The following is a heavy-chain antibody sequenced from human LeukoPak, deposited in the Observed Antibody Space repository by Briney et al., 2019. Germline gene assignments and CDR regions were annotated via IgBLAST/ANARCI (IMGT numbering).Heavy chain of an antibody. CDR3: ARDSLPSIYYGMNV. Sequence: GASVKVSCKASGYTFTGYYMHWVRQAPGRGLEWMGWINPNSGGTNYAQKFQGRVTMTRDTSISTAYMELSRLRSDDTAVYYCARDSLPSIYYGMNVWGQGTTVTVSS. CDR1: GYTFTGYY. V-gene: IGHV1-2*02. J-gene: IGHJ6*02. CDR2: INPNSGGT. D-gene: IGHD1-26*01.